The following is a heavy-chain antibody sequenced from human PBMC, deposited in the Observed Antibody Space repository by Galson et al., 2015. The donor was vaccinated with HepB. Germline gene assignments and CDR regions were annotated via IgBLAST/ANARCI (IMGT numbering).Heavy chain of an antibody. D-gene: IGHD4-11*01. V-gene: IGHV5-51*03. CDR3: ATSSFLTYSNHVGVFDY. CDR2: IYPGDSDT. J-gene: IGHJ4*02. CDR1: GYSFTSYW. Sequence: QSGAEVKKPGESLKISCKGSGYSFTSYWIGRVRQMPGKGLEWMGIIYPGDSDTRYSPSFQGQVTISADKSISTAYLQWSSLKASDTAMYYCATSSFLTYSNHVGVFDYWGQGTLVTVSS.